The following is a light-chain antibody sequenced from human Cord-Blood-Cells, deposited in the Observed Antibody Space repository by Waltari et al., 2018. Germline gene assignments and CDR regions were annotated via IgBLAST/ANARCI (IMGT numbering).Light chain of an antibody. J-gene: IGLJ1*01. CDR2: YVS. CDR3: SSYTSSSTYV. Sequence: QSALTQPASVSGSPGQSHTISCTGTSRDLVGCNYVSGYQQHPGKTPKLMIYYVSKRPSGVSNRFSGSKSGNTASLTISGLQAEDEADYYCSSYTSSSTYVFGTGTKVTVL. V-gene: IGLV2-14*01. CDR1: SRDLVGCNY.